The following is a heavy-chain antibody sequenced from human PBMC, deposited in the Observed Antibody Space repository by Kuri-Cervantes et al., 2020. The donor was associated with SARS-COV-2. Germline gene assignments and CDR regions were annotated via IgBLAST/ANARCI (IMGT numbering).Heavy chain of an antibody. Sequence: ASVKVSCKVSGNTLTELPLHWVRQAPGKGLEWMGGFDPEQREIIYAQKFQGRVTMTEDTSTDTAYMELSSLRSEDTAVYYCARERQNYDFWSGYVRSYFDYWGQGTLVTVSS. V-gene: IGHV1-24*01. D-gene: IGHD3-3*01. CDR1: GNTLTELP. CDR2: FDPEQREI. J-gene: IGHJ4*02. CDR3: ARERQNYDFWSGYVRSYFDY.